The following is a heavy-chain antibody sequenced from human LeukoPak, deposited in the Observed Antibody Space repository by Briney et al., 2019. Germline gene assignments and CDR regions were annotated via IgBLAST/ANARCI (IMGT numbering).Heavy chain of an antibody. CDR2: ISYDGSNK. V-gene: IGHV3-30*18. D-gene: IGHD1-1*01. J-gene: IGHJ4*02. Sequence: GGSLRLSCAASGFTFNNYDMHWVRQAPGKGLEWVAIISYDGSNKYYTDSAKGRFTISRDNSKNTLYLQMNSLRAEDTAVYYCAKEMGHALTRPFDYWGQGTLVTVSS. CDR3: AKEMGHALTRPFDY. CDR1: GFTFNNYD.